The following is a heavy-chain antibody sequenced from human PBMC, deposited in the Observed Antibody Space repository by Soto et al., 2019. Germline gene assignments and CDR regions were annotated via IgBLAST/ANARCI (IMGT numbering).Heavy chain of an antibody. CDR1: GYPLTSYA. CDR2: INAGNGNT. V-gene: IGHV1-3*01. J-gene: IGHJ5*02. CDR3: ARGPSLHEYSTSSVAGWFDP. D-gene: IGHD6-6*01. Sequence: XSVKVSCKASGYPLTSYAMHWVRQAPGQRLEWMGWINAGNGNTKYSQKFQCRVTITRDTSASTAYMELSSLRSEDTAVYYCARGPSLHEYSTSSVAGWFDPCGQRTLVTVSS.